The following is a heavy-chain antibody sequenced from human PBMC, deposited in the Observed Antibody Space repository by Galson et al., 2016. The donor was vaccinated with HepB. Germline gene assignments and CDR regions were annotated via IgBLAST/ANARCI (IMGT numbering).Heavy chain of an antibody. CDR3: AREGYSSGHCGAFDI. J-gene: IGHJ3*02. Sequence: SLRLSCAASDFVFNNYPMTWVRQAPGKGLEWVSTIGSGGCQHYADSAKGRFTVSRDNSRNTEYLQMDSRTADDTALDFCAREGYSSGHCGAFDIWGRGTVVAVSS. V-gene: IGHV3-23*01. CDR2: IGSGGCQ. CDR1: DFVFNNYP. D-gene: IGHD6-19*01.